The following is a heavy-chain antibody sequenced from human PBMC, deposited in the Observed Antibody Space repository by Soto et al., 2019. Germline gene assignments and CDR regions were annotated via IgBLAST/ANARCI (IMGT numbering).Heavy chain of an antibody. D-gene: IGHD3-22*01. Sequence: QITLKESGPTLVKPTQTLTLTCTFSGISLSTSGVGVGWIRQPPGKALEWLALIYWDDDKRYSPSLKRRLTITKETSKNQVVLTMTNMDPVDTATYYCAHRLTTDAFDIWGQGTMVTVSS. CDR1: GISLSTSGVG. CDR3: AHRLTTDAFDI. CDR2: IYWDDDK. J-gene: IGHJ3*02. V-gene: IGHV2-5*02.